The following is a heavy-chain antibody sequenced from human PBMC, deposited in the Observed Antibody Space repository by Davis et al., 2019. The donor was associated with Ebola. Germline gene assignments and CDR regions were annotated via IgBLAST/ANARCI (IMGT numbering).Heavy chain of an antibody. V-gene: IGHV4-38-2*02. CDR1: GYSISSGYY. J-gene: IGHJ2*01. CDR2: INHSGST. CDR3: ARARTRRGALDL. Sequence: PSETLSLTCTVSGYSISSGYYWSWIRQPPGKGLEWIGEINHSGSTNYNPSLKSRVTISVDTSKNQFSLKLSSVTAADTAVYYCARARTRRGALDLWGRGTLVTVSS.